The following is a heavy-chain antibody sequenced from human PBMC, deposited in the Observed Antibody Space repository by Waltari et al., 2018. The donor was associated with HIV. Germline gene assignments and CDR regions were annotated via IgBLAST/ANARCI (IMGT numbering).Heavy chain of an antibody. Sequence: QVQLVESGGGVVEPGRSLRLSCAASGLTFSSYGMHWVRTAPGKGLEWVAVISYEGSNKDYADSVKGRFTISRDNSKNKLYLQMSSLRAEDTAVYYCAKDKDSTVTTIFYYYGMDVWGQGTTVTVSS. CDR2: ISYEGSNK. D-gene: IGHD4-17*01. J-gene: IGHJ6*02. CDR3: AKDKDSTVTTIFYYYGMDV. V-gene: IGHV3-30*18. CDR1: GLTFSSYG.